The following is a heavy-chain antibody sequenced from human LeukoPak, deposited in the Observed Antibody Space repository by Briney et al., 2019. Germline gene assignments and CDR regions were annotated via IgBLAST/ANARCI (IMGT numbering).Heavy chain of an antibody. CDR1: GGSVSSSNHH. V-gene: IGHV4-39*01. J-gene: IGHJ4*02. CDR3: ASSPGSSSSWYYFDN. CDR2: FFSTGRT. D-gene: IGHD6-13*01. Sequence: SETLFLTCNVSGGSVSSSNHHWAWIPQSPGMGLEWVVTFFSTGRTSPNPDPSLKGRVTLSVDTSRNRFSLQLRSLTAADTAIFYCASSPGSSSSWYYFDNWGKGTMVTVSS.